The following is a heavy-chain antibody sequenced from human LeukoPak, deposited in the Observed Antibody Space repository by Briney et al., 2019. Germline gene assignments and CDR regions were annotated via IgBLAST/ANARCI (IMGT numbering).Heavy chain of an antibody. CDR3: ARSGCRSTSCYRVFDY. V-gene: IGHV1-18*01. D-gene: IGHD2-2*02. CDR1: GYTFTSYG. J-gene: IGHJ4*02. CDR2: ISAYNGNT. Sequence: GASVKVSCKSSGYTFTSYGISWVRQAPGQGLEWMGWISAYNGNTNYAQKLQGRVTMTTDTSTSTAYMELRSLRSDDTAVYYCARSGCRSTSCYRVFDYWGQGTLVTVSS.